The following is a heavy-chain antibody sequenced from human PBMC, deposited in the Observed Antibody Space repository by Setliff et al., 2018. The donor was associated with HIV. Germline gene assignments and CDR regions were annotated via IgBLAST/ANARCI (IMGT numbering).Heavy chain of an antibody. J-gene: IGHJ4*02. D-gene: IGHD3-22*01. CDR1: GFTFSSYA. V-gene: IGHV3-30*04. Sequence: GGSLRLSCAASGFTFSSYAMHWVRQAPGKGLEWVAVISYDGSNKYYVDSVRGRFTISRDHSKTTLYLQMNSLRAEDTAVYYCARVRLYSSALDYWGQGTLVTVSS. CDR3: ARVRLYSSALDY. CDR2: ISYDGSNK.